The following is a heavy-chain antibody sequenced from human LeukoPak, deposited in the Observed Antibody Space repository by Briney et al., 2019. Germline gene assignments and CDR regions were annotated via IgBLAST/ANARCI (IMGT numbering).Heavy chain of an antibody. Sequence: ASVKVSCKASGYTFTGYYMHWVRQAPGQGLEWMGWINPNSGGTNYAQKFQGRVTMTRDASISTAYIELSRLRSDDTAVYYCARVHDSSGYYDQYYFDYWGQGTLVTVSS. CDR1: GYTFTGYY. CDR3: ARVHDSSGYYDQYYFDY. CDR2: INPNSGGT. D-gene: IGHD3-22*01. J-gene: IGHJ4*02. V-gene: IGHV1-2*02.